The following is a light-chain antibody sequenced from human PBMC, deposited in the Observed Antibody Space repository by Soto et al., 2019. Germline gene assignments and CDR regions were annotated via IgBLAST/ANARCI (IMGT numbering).Light chain of an antibody. V-gene: IGKV3-20*01. CDR3: QQYVTSPWA. CDR1: QSVSSSF. CDR2: GAS. Sequence: EIVLTQSPGTLSLSPGERATISCRASQSVSSSFLAWYQQKPGKAPRLLIYGASNRATGIPDRFSGSGSGTDFTLTISRLEPEDFAVYFCQQYVTSPWAFGQGTKVAIE. J-gene: IGKJ1*01.